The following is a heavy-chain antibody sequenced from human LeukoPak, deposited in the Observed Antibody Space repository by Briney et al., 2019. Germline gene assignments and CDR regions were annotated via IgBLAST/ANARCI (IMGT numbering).Heavy chain of an antibody. CDR1: GYSISSGYY. Sequence: PSETLSLTCTVSGYSISSGYYWGWIRQPPGKGLEWIGSMYHSGSTYYNPSLKSRVTISVDTSKNQFSLELSSVTAADTAVYYCARGVTPFDYWGQGTLVTVSS. J-gene: IGHJ4*02. V-gene: IGHV4-38-2*02. D-gene: IGHD2-21*02. CDR2: MYHSGST. CDR3: ARGVTPFDY.